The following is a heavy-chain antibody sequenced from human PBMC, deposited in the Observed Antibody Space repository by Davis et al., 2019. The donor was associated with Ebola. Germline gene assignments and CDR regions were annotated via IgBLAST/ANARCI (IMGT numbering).Heavy chain of an antibody. Sequence: PGGSLRLSCAASGFTFNSYAMHWVRQAPGKGLEWVAVISYDGSIKFYADSMKGRFTISRDNSKNTLYLQMNSLRTEDTAVYYCARHPIVPATTVGWFDSWGQGTLVTVSS. J-gene: IGHJ5*01. CDR1: GFTFNSYA. CDR2: ISYDGSIK. V-gene: IGHV3-30*03. CDR3: ARHPIVPATTVGWFDS. D-gene: IGHD2-2*01.